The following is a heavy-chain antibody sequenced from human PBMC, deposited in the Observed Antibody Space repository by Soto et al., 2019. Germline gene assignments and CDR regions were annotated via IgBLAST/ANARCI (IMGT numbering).Heavy chain of an antibody. V-gene: IGHV1-18*01. Sequence: QVHLVQSGAEVKKPGASVKVSCKASGYTFTSYGITWVRQAPGQGLEWMGWISAHNGNTDYAQKLQGRVIVTRDTSTSTAYMELRRLISDDTAVYYCARGRYGDYWGQGALVNVSS. D-gene: IGHD1-1*01. CDR1: GYTFTSYG. CDR2: ISAHNGNT. CDR3: ARGRYGDY. J-gene: IGHJ4*02.